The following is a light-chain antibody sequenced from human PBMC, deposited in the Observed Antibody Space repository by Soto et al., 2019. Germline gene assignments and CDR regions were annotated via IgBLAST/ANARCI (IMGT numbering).Light chain of an antibody. CDR2: GAS. V-gene: IGKV3D-20*02. CDR3: QQRNNWPPT. CDR1: QSVSNNY. J-gene: IGKJ4*01. Sequence: EIVLTQSPGTLSLSPGERATLSCRASQSVSNNYLAWYQQKPGQAPRLLIYGASNRATGIPDRFSGSGSGTDFTLTISSLEPEDFAVYYCQQRNNWPPTFGGGTKVDIK.